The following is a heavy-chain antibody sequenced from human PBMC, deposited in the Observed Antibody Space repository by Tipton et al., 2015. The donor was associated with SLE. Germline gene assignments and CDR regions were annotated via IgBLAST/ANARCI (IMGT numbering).Heavy chain of an antibody. CDR3: ARDGGAYCGGDCYSDAFDI. V-gene: IGHV4-34*01. D-gene: IGHD2-21*02. CDR1: GGSISSYY. Sequence: TLSLTCTVSGGSISSYYWSWIRQPPGKGLDWIGEINHSGSTDYNPSLKSRVTISVDTSKNQFSLKLSSVTAADTAVYYCARDGGAYCGGDCYSDAFDIWGQGTMVTVSS. J-gene: IGHJ3*02. CDR2: INHSGST.